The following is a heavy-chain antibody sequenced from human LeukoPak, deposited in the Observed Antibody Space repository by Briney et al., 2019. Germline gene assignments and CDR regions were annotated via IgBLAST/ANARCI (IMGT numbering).Heavy chain of an antibody. Sequence: PSETLSLTCTVPDGSVTSFYWSWIRQPPGKGLEWIGFIFDSGSTKYNPSLKSRVTTSADTSKKQFSLKLSSVTAADTAVYYCARARSPKDYYSDTSGYYYFDSWGQGAQVTVSS. J-gene: IGHJ4*02. CDR1: DGSVTSFY. D-gene: IGHD3-22*01. CDR3: ARARSPKDYYSDTSGYYYFDS. CDR2: IFDSGST. V-gene: IGHV4-59*02.